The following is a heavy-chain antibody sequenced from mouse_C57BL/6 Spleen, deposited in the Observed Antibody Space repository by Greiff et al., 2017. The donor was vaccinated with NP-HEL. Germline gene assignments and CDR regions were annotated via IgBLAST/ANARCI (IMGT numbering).Heavy chain of an antibody. D-gene: IGHD2-1*01. CDR1: GFTFSSYA. CDR2: ISDGGSYT. J-gene: IGHJ1*03. V-gene: IGHV5-4*01. CDR3: ARDYGNYEYFDV. Sequence: EVKLVESGGGLVKPGGSLKLSCAASGFTFSSYAMSWVRQTPEKRLEWVATISDGGSYTYYPDNVKGRFTISRDNAKNNLYLQMSHLKSEDTAMYYCARDYGNYEYFDVWGTGTTVTVSS.